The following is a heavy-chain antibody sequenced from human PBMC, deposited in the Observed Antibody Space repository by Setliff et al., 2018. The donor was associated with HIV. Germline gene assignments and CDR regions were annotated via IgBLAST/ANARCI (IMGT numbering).Heavy chain of an antibody. CDR1: GYSISSGFY. V-gene: IGHV4-38-2*01. D-gene: IGHD6-13*01. Sequence: SETLSLTCAVSGYSISSGFYWGWIRQPPGKGLEWIGSIYHSGSTYYNPSLRSRVTISVDTSKNQFSLKLSSVTAADTAIYYCARQSTVAAAGFDFWGQGTLVTVSS. CDR3: ARQSTVAAAGFDF. J-gene: IGHJ4*02. CDR2: IYHSGST.